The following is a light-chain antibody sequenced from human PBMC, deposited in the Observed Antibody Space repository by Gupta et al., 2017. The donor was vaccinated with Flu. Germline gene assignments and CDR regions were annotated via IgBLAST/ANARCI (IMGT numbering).Light chain of an antibody. CDR2: EGN. V-gene: IGLV1-47*01. CDR1: SSNA. J-gene: IGLJ2*01. CDR3: AAWGDSLSGPVV. Sequence: SLLTLAPSASGPPGPSVPISSSGSSSNAYQHYPGTAPKLLIYEGNKGPSGVPDRFSGSKAGTSASLANIGLRSEDGADDHCAAWGDSLSGPVVFGGGTNLTVL.